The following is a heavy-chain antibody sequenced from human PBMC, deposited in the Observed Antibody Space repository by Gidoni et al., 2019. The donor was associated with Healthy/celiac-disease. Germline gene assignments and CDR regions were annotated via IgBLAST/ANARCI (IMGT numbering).Heavy chain of an antibody. V-gene: IGHV3-43*01. J-gene: IGHJ6*03. CDR2: ISWDGVST. Sequence: EVQLVESGGVVVQPGGSLRLSCAASGFPFVDYTMHWVRQAPGQGRELVSLISWDGVSTYYADSVKGRFTISRDNSKNSLYLQMNSLRTEDTALYYCAKDRFYRRRAGYYMDVWGKGTTVTVSS. CDR3: AKDRFYRRRAGYYMDV. CDR1: GFPFVDYT. D-gene: IGHD4-4*01.